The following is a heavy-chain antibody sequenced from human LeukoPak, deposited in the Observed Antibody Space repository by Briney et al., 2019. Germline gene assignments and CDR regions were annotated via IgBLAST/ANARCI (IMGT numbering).Heavy chain of an antibody. CDR1: GGSISSSSYY. V-gene: IGHV4-39*07. D-gene: IGHD3-3*01. Sequence: PSETLSLTCTVSGGSISSSSYYWGWIRQPPGKGLEWIGSIYYSGSTYYNPSLKSRVTISVDTSKNQFSLKLSSVTAADTAVYYCARDPNGSGGWFDPWGQGTLVTVSP. CDR2: IYYSGST. CDR3: ARDPNGSGGWFDP. J-gene: IGHJ5*02.